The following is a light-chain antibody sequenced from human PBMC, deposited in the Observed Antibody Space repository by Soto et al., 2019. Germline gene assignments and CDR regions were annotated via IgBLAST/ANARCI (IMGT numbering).Light chain of an antibody. CDR2: AAS. V-gene: IGKV1-39*01. CDR3: QQSYSTPWT. J-gene: IGKJ1*01. Sequence: DIQMTQSPSSLSASVEDRVTITCRASQSISSYLNWYQQKPGKAPKLLIYAASSLQSGVPSRFSGSGSGTDFTLTISSLQPEDFATYYCQQSYSTPWTFGQGTKVDIK. CDR1: QSISSY.